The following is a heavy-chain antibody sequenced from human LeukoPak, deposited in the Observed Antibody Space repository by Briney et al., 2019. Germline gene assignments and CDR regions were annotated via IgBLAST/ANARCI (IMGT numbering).Heavy chain of an antibody. J-gene: IGHJ4*02. CDR2: IYHSGST. CDR1: GHSISSGYY. CDR3: ASRKHYYDILTGYDC. V-gene: IGHV4-38-2*02. Sequence: SETLSLTCTVSGHSISSGYYWGWIRQPPGKGLEWIGSIYHSGSTYYNPSLKSRVTISVDTSKNQFSLRLSSVTAADTAVYYCASRKHYYDILTGYDCWGQGTLVTVSS. D-gene: IGHD3-9*01.